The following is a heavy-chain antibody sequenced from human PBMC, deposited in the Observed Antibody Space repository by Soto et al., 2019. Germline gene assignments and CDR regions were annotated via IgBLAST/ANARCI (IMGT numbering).Heavy chain of an antibody. CDR3: ARDILSSGYKHFDC. CDR1: GFLFSNFG. Sequence: QVHLVESGGGVVQPGGSLRLACGASGFLFSNFGMHWVRQAPGKGLEWVAFIRYDGSDKYYVDSVKGRFTISRDNSKNTLSLQMSSLRVEDKAVYYCARDILSSGYKHFDCWGQGTLVTVSS. J-gene: IGHJ4*02. V-gene: IGHV3-30*02. D-gene: IGHD6-19*01. CDR2: IRYDGSDK.